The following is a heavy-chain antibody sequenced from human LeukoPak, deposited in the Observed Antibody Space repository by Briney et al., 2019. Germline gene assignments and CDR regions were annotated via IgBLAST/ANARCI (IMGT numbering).Heavy chain of an antibody. CDR2: IIPIFGTA. CDR1: GGTFSSYA. CDR3: ARVTYSGSYYLYYYYMDV. Sequence: GASVKVSCKASGGTFSSYAISWVRQAPGQGLEWMGGIIPIFGTANYAQKFQGRVTITADESTSTAYMELSSLRSEDTAVYYCARVTYSGSYYLYYYYMDVWGKGTTVTVSS. V-gene: IGHV1-69*13. D-gene: IGHD1-26*01. J-gene: IGHJ6*03.